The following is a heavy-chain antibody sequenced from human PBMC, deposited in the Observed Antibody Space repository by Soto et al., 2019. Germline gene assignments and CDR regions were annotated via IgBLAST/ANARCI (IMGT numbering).Heavy chain of an antibody. CDR2: IYSSGST. CDR1: GGSISTYC. D-gene: IGHD1-7*01. V-gene: IGHV4-4*07. J-gene: IGHJ3*02. CDR3: ATIHGDNWNYRGRDFDI. Sequence: QVQLQESGPGLVKPSETLSLTCIVSGGSISTYCWSWIRQAAGKGLEWIGRIYSSGSTNYNPSGYNPARKRRGTMSVDSSKNQVTLKLNSVTAADTAVYYCATIHGDNWNYRGRDFDIWGQGTMVTVSS.